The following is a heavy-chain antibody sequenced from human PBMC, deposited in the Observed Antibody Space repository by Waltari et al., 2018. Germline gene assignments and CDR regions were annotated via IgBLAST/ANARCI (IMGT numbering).Heavy chain of an antibody. CDR1: GFTFHDYG. J-gene: IGHJ4*02. D-gene: IGHD1-1*01. Sequence: EVQLVESGGGVVGPGGSLRLSCAVFGFTFHDYGMTWVRQVPGGGLEWVSGINWNGGRTRYTESVKGRFTISRDNAKNSLYLQMNSLRAEDTALYYCVRGSTGIIFDYWGQGTLVTVSS. CDR2: INWNGGRT. CDR3: VRGSTGIIFDY. V-gene: IGHV3-20*04.